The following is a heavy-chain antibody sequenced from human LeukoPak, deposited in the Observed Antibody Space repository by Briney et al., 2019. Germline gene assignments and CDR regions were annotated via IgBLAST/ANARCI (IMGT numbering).Heavy chain of an antibody. D-gene: IGHD2-2*02. V-gene: IGHV3-23*01. CDR3: ARGIYCSSTSCYNFDY. CDR2: VIGGAGST. Sequence: GGSLRLSCAASGFSFSSHGMSWVRQAPGKGLEWVSGVIGGAGSTYYADSVKGRFTISGDNSKNTLFLQMNSLRAEDTALYYCARGIYCSSTSCYNFDYWGQGTLVTVSS. J-gene: IGHJ4*02. CDR1: GFSFSSHG.